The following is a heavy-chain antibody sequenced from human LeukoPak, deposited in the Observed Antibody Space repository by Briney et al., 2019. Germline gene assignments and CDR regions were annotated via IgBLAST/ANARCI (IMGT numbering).Heavy chain of an antibody. J-gene: IGHJ4*02. V-gene: IGHV3-7*01. CDR3: GRHRSGSGTYFIDY. Sequence: GGSLRLSCVVSGFPFSSYSMIWVRQAPGKGLQWVANMKKDGSETKYVESVKGRFTISRDNAKNSLYLQMNSLRAEDTAVYYCGRHRSGSGTYFIDYWGQGTLVSVSS. CDR1: GFPFSSYS. CDR2: MKKDGSET. D-gene: IGHD3-10*01.